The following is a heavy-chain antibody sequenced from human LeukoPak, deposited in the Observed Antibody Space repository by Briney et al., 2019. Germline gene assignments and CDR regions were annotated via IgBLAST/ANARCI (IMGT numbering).Heavy chain of an antibody. J-gene: IGHJ6*02. CDR1: GGSISSSSYY. Sequence: KASETLSLTCTVSGGSISSSSYYWGWIRQPPGKGLEWIGSIYYSGSTYYNPSLKSRVTISVDTSKNQFSLKLSSLTAADTAVYYCATRIQSRTGWYTLYYYYYYGMDVWGQGTTVTVSS. CDR3: ATRIQSRTGWYTLYYYYYYGMDV. D-gene: IGHD6-19*01. CDR2: IYYSGST. V-gene: IGHV4-39*01.